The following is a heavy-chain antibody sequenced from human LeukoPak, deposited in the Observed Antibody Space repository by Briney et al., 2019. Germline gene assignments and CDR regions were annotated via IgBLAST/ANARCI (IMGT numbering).Heavy chain of an antibody. CDR2: MNPNSGNT. D-gene: IGHD3-9*01. J-gene: IGHJ4*02. Sequence: ASVKVSCKASGYTFTGYYMHWVRQATGQGLEWMGWMNPNSGNTGYAQKFQGRVTMTRNTSISTAYMELSSLRSEDTAVYYCVMTGYSLDYWGQGTLVTVSS. CDR1: GYTFTGYY. CDR3: VMTGYSLDY. V-gene: IGHV1-8*02.